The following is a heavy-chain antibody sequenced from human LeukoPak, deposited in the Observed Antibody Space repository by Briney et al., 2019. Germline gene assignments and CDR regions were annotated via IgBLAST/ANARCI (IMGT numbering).Heavy chain of an antibody. J-gene: IGHJ6*03. D-gene: IGHD2-2*01. Sequence: SETLSLTCTVSGGSISSYYWSWIRQPPGKGLEWIGYIYYSGSTNYNPSLKSRVTISVDTSKNQFSLKLSSVTAVDRAVYYCARVSVVVPIRSYYYMDVWGKGTTVTVSS. CDR1: GGSISSYY. CDR3: ARVSVVVPIRSYYYMDV. CDR2: IYYSGST. V-gene: IGHV4-59*01.